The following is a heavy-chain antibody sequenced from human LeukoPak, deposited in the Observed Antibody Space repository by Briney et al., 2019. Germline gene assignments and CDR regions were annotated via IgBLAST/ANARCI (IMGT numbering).Heavy chain of an antibody. CDR2: IWYDGSNK. CDR1: GFTFSSYG. D-gene: IGHD6-13*01. J-gene: IGHJ5*02. V-gene: IGHV3-33*01. CDR3: ARDGGSSWYWFDP. Sequence: WGSLTLSCAASGFTFSSYGMHWVRQAPGKGLEWVAVIWYDGSNKYFADSVKGRFTISRDNSKNTLYLQMNSLRAEDTAVYYCARDGGSSWYWFDPWGQEPEDPVSS.